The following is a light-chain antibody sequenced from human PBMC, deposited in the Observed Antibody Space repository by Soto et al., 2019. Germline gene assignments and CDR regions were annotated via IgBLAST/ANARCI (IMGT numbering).Light chain of an antibody. CDR2: KAS. V-gene: IGKV1-5*03. Sequence: IQMTQSPSTLSSSVGDRLTITCRASQSISSWLAWCQQKPGKAPKLLIYKASSLESGVPSRLSGSGSGTEFTLTISSLQPDDFATYYCQQYNSYSTFGQGTKVDIK. J-gene: IGKJ1*01. CDR3: QQYNSYST. CDR1: QSISSW.